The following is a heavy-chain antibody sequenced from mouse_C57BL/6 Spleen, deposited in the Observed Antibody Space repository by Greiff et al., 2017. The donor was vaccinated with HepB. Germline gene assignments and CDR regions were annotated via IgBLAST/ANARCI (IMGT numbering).Heavy chain of an antibody. D-gene: IGHD2-1*01. CDR3: AREGHDGNYVPWYFDV. CDR2: IDPEDGET. Sequence: VQLQQSGAELVKPGASVKLSCTASGFNIKDYYMHWVKQRTEQGLEWIGRIDPEDGETKYAAKFQGKATITADTSSNTAYLQLSSLTSEDTAVYYCAREGHDGNYVPWYFDVLGTGTTVTVSS. J-gene: IGHJ1*03. CDR1: GFNIKDYY. V-gene: IGHV14-2*01.